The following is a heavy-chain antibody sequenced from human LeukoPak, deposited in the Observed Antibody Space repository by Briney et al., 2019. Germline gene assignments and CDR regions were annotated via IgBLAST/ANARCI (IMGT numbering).Heavy chain of an antibody. CDR1: GFTVSSNY. D-gene: IGHD3-10*01. J-gene: IGHJ5*02. V-gene: IGHV3-53*01. Sequence: GGSLRLSCAASGFTVSSNYMSWVRQAPGKGLEWVSIIYSGGRTYYADSVKGRFTISRDNSKNTVYLQMNSLGAEDTAVYYCARAKSPTIPGADPWGQGTLVTVSS. CDR2: IYSGGRT. CDR3: ARAKSPTIPGADP.